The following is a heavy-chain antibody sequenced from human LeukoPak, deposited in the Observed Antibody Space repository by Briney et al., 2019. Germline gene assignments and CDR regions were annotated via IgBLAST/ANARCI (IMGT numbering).Heavy chain of an antibody. CDR2: IYYSGST. D-gene: IGHD5-24*01. J-gene: IGHJ5*01. V-gene: IGHV4-39*07. CDR1: GGSISSSSYY. Sequence: SETLSLTCTVSGGSISSSSYYWGWIRRPPGRGLEWIGSIYYSGSTYYNPSLKSRVTMSVDTSKNQFSLRLSSVTAADTAVYYCARESLTWLQSRTSWFDPWGQGTLVTVSS. CDR3: ARESLTWLQSRTSWFDP.